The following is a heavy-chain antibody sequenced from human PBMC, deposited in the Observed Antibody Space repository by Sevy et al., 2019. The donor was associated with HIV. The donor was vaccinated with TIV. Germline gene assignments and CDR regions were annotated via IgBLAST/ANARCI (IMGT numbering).Heavy chain of an antibody. J-gene: IGHJ4*02. D-gene: IGHD3-3*01. CDR1: GYTFSNNA. V-gene: IGHV1-3*01. Sequence: ASVKVSCKASGYTFSNNALHWVRQAPGQRLEWMGWVHAGNGNTKFSEKFQDRVTISRDTSGTKVFMDLTSLTSEDTAMYYSARGKRGIFGVVTGQLEYWGQGTLVTVSS. CDR2: VHAGNGNT. CDR3: ARGKRGIFGVVTGQLEY.